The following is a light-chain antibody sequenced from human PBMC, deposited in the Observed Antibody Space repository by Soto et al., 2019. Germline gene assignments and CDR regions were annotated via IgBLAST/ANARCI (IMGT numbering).Light chain of an antibody. V-gene: IGKV1-5*03. CDR2: KAS. CDR1: QTVRNW. Sequence: DIQMTQSPTTLSASVGDRAIITCRASQTVRNWLAWFQQKPGEAPKLLIYKASRLESGVSSRFSGSGYGTDFTLTNTNLGPGDSATYFCQQYDASPLTFGQGTKLEIK. J-gene: IGKJ2*01. CDR3: QQYDASPLT.